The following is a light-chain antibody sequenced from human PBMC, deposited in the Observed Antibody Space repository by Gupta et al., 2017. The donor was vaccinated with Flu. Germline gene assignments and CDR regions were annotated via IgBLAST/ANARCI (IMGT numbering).Light chain of an antibody. CDR1: SSDVGGYNY. J-gene: IGLJ3*02. CDR2: DVS. Sequence: QSALTQPRSVSGSPGQSVTISCTGTSSDVGGYNYVSWYQQHPGKAPKRMIYDVSKRPSGVPDRFAGSKSGNTASLTISGLQAEDEAEYYGCSYAGSYTFAVFGGGTKLTV. CDR3: CSYAGSYTFAV. V-gene: IGLV2-11*01.